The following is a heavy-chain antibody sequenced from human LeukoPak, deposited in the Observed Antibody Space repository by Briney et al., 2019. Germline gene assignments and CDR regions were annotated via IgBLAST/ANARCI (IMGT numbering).Heavy chain of an antibody. D-gene: IGHD3-10*01. V-gene: IGHV3-21*04. Sequence: GGSLRLSCAASGFTFSSYSMNWVRQAPGKGLEWVSSISSSSSYIYYADSVKGRFTISRDNAKNSLYLQMNSLRAEDTAVYYCARVRSITMVRGVSNHPDYWGQGTLVTVSS. CDR3: ARVRSITMVRGVSNHPDY. CDR2: ISSSSSYI. CDR1: GFTFSSYS. J-gene: IGHJ4*02.